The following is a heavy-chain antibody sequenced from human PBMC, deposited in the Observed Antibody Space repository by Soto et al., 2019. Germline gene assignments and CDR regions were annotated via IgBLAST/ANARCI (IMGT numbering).Heavy chain of an antibody. CDR3: ARGSPYDILTGYPTYYYYYGMDV. CDR1: GGSISSYY. D-gene: IGHD3-9*01. V-gene: IGHV4-59*12. Sequence: SETLSLTCTVSGGSISSYYWSWIRQPPGKGLEWIGYIYYSGSTNYNPSLKSRVTISVDTSKNQFSLKLSSVTAADTAVYYCARGSPYDILTGYPTYYYYYGMDVWGQGTTVTVSS. J-gene: IGHJ6*02. CDR2: IYYSGST.